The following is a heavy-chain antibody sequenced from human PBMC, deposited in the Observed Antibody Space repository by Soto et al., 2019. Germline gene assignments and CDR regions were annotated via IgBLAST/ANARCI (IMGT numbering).Heavy chain of an antibody. CDR1: GISVSTSDYY. CDR3: AGFVVPASRNSDFDY. Sequence: SETLSLTCTVSGISVSTSDYYWVWVRQPPGKVLDWIGNIYYSGSTFYNPSLRSRVTLSVDTSKNQFSLRLNSVTAADTAVYFCAGFVVPASRNSDFDYWGQGTLVTVSS. D-gene: IGHD2-15*01. CDR2: IYYSGST. V-gene: IGHV4-39*01. J-gene: IGHJ4*02.